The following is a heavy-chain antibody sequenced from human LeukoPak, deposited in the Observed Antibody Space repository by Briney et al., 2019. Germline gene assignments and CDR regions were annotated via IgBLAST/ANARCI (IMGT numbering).Heavy chain of an antibody. J-gene: IGHJ5*02. D-gene: IGHD6-19*01. CDR2: INHSGST. CDR3: ARERGSRHSSGWYSWFDP. V-gene: IGHV4-34*01. CDR1: GGSFSGYY. Sequence: PSETLSLTCAVYGGSFSGYYWSWIRQPPGKGLEWIGEINHSGSTDYNPSLKSRVTISVDTSKNQFSLKLSSVTAADTAVYYCARERGSRHSSGWYSWFDPWGQGTLVTVSS.